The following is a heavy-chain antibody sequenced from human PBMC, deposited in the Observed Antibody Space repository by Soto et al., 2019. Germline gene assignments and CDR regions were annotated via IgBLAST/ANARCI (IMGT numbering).Heavy chain of an antibody. J-gene: IGHJ6*02. Sequence: GGSLRLSCVASGFTFSRYSMNWVRQAPGKGLEWVASIDSYSNFIYYADSVKGRFTISRDNAGNTLYLQMNSLRADDAAVYFCAKGHDFWTTYSYYYGMYVWGQGTTVTVS. CDR3: AKGHDFWTTYSYYYGMYV. CDR1: GFTFSRYS. D-gene: IGHD3-3*01. V-gene: IGHV3-21*04. CDR2: IDSYSNFI.